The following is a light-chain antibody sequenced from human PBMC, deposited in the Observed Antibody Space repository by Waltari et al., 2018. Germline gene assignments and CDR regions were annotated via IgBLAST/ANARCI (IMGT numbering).Light chain of an antibody. Sequence: QTVVTQEPSLSVSPGGTVTLTCAFSSGSVSSTSYVSWYQQTPGQAPRTLVFKTNTRSSGVPDRFSGSSLGNKAALTITGAQADDESDYYCLVYMGSGIWVFGGGTKLTVL. CDR2: KTN. CDR3: LVYMGSGIWV. J-gene: IGLJ3*02. V-gene: IGLV8-61*01. CDR1: SGSVSSTSY.